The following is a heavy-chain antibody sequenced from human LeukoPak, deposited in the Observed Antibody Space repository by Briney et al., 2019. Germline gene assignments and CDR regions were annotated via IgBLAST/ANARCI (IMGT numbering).Heavy chain of an antibody. CDR2: ISSSSSYI. Sequence: GGSLRLSCAASGFSFSNYSMNWVRQAPGKGLEWVTSISSSSSYIYYADSMKGRFTISRDNAKNSLYLQMNSLRAEDTAVYYCARGKTTVTTWFDPWGQGTLVTVSS. D-gene: IGHD4-17*01. CDR3: ARGKTTVTTWFDP. CDR1: GFSFSNYS. J-gene: IGHJ5*02. V-gene: IGHV3-21*01.